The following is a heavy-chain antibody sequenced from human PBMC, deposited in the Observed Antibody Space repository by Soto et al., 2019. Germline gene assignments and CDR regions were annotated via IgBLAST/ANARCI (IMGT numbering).Heavy chain of an antibody. D-gene: IGHD1-26*01. CDR2: IYYSGST. J-gene: IGHJ4*02. V-gene: IGHV4-61*01. CDR1: GGSVSSGSYY. CDR3: ARAGLGDGSDY. Sequence: QVQLQESGPGLVKPSETLSLTCTVSGGSVSSGSYYWSWIRQPPGKGLEWIGYIYYSGSTKYNPPLPSRVTISVATSKNQFSLKLSSVTAADTAVYYCARAGLGDGSDYWGQGTLVTVSS.